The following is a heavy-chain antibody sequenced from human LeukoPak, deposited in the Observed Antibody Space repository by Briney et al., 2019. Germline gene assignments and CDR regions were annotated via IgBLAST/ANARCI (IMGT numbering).Heavy chain of an antibody. J-gene: IGHJ3*02. CDR3: ARGDFLGYCSSTSCSTSGAFDI. V-gene: IGHV3-11*01. Sequence: GSLELSCAASGFHFNEYYMSWIRPAPGKGRGGGSNINSNGSTIYYAASVKGRFTISRDNAKNSLYLQMNSLRAEDTAVYYCARGDFLGYCSSTSCSTSGAFDIWGQGTMVTVSS. CDR1: GFHFNEYY. CDR2: INSNGSTI. D-gene: IGHD2-2*01.